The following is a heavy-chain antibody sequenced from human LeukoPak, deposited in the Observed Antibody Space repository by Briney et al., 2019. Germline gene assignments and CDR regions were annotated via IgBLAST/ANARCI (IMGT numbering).Heavy chain of an antibody. V-gene: IGHV3-23*01. Sequence: PGGSLRLSCAASGFTFSSYAMSWVRQAPGKGLEWVSAISGSGGSTYYADSVKGRFTISRDDSKNTLYLQMNSLRAEDTAVYYCAKDCLGRTAFDIWGQGTMVTVSS. CDR1: GFTFSSYA. J-gene: IGHJ3*02. D-gene: IGHD5/OR15-5a*01. CDR2: ISGSGGST. CDR3: AKDCLGRTAFDI.